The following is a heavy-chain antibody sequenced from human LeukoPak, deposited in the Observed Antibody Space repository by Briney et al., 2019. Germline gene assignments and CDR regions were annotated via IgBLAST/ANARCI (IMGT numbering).Heavy chain of an antibody. CDR3: AKDHRTLLRYFDWHIDY. D-gene: IGHD3-9*01. J-gene: IGHJ4*02. Sequence: GGSLRLSCAASGFTFSSYEMNWVRQAPGKGLEWVAVISYDGSNKYYADSVKGRFTISRDNSKNTLYLQMNSLRAEDTAVYYCAKDHRTLLRYFDWHIDYWGQGTLVTVSS. CDR1: GFTFSSYE. V-gene: IGHV3-30*18. CDR2: ISYDGSNK.